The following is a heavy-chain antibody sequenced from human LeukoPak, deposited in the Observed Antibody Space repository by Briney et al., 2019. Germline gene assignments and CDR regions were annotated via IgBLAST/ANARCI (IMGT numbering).Heavy chain of an antibody. V-gene: IGHV4-34*01. J-gene: IGHJ5*02. CDR3: ARGRSGSYYNLNWFDP. D-gene: IGHD3-10*01. CDR2: INHSGST. Sequence: SETLSITCAVYGGSFSGYYWSWIRQPPGKGLEWIGEINHSGSTNYNPSLKSRVTISVDTSKNQFSLKLSSVTAADTAVYYCARGRSGSYYNLNWFDPWGQGTLVTVSS. CDR1: GGSFSGYY.